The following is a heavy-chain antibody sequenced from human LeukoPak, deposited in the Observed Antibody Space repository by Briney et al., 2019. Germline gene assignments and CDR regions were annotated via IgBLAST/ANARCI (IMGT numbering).Heavy chain of an antibody. CDR3: ARVGSYRSGWYFGY. Sequence: ASVEVSCKASGGTFSSYAISWVRQAPGQGLEWMGGIIPIFGTANYAQKFQGRVTITADKSTSTAYMELSSLRSEDTAVYYCARVGSYRSGWYFGYWGQGTLVTVSS. J-gene: IGHJ4*02. CDR2: IIPIFGTA. D-gene: IGHD6-19*01. V-gene: IGHV1-69*06. CDR1: GGTFSSYA.